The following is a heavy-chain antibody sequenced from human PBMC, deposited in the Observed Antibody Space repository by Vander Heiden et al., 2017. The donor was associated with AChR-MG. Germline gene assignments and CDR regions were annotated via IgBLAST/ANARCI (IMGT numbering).Heavy chain of an antibody. V-gene: IGHV1-69*01. CDR3: ARVRRITIFEPTIYYYYYYMDV. D-gene: IGHD3-3*01. CDR1: GGTFSSYA. CDR2: IIPIFGTA. J-gene: IGHJ6*03. Sequence: QVQLVQSGAEVKKPGSSVKVSCKASGGTFSSYAISWVRQAPGQGLEWTGGIIPIFGTANYAQKFQGRVTITADESTSTAYMELSSLRSEDTAVYYCARVRRITIFEPTIYYYYYYMDVWGKGTTVTVSS.